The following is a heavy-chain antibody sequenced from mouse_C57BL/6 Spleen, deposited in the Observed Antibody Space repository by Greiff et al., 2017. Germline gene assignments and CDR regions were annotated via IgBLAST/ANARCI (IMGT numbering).Heavy chain of an antibody. CDR2: IDPESGAT. CDR3: TPRDY. J-gene: IGHJ4*01. CDR1: GFNFKDHY. V-gene: IGHV14-4*01. Sequence: EVQLQQSGAELVRPGASVKLSCTASGFNFKDHYMHWVKQRPEQGLEWIGWIDPESGATDNASKFQGKATITADTSSNTAYLQHSSLTSEDTSVYCCTPRDYWGQGTSVTVSS.